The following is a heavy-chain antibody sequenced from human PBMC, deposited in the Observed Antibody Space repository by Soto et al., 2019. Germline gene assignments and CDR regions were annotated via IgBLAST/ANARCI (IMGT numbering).Heavy chain of an antibody. V-gene: IGHV1-46*03. CDR2: INPSGGST. J-gene: IGHJ4*02. CDR3: ARDSSIVVVPAAAGLGAVRWGDFDY. CDR1: GYTFTSYY. D-gene: IGHD2-2*01. Sequence: QVQLVQSGAEVKKPGASVKVSCKASGYTFTSYYMHWVRQAPGQGLEWMGIINPSGGSTSYAQKFQGRVTMTRDTSTSTVYMELSSLRSEDTAVYYCARDSSIVVVPAAAGLGAVRWGDFDYWGQGTLVTVSS.